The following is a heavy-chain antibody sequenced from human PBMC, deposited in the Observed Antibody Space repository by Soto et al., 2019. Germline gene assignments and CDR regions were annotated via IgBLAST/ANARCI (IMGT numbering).Heavy chain of an antibody. CDR1: GGSISSYY. V-gene: IGHV4-59*01. J-gene: IGHJ5*02. CDR3: ARFNMVRGVISAFDP. Sequence: TSETLSLTCTVSGGSISSYYWSWIRQPPGKGLEWIGYIYYSGSTNYNPSLKSRVTISVDTSKNQFSLKLSSVTAADTAVYYCARFNMVRGVISAFDPWGQGTLVTVSS. CDR2: IYYSGST. D-gene: IGHD3-10*01.